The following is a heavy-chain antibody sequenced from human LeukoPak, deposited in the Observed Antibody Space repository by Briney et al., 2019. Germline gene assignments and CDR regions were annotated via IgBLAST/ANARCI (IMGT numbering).Heavy chain of an antibody. D-gene: IGHD3-22*01. J-gene: IGHJ4*02. CDR3: ARTYSSDTSGYYLDY. V-gene: IGHV5-51*01. CDR2: IFPGDSDT. CDR1: GYTFTSYW. Sequence: GESLKISCKGSGYTFTSYWIGWVRQMPGKGLEWMGIIFPGDSDTRYNPSFQGQVTISADESINTPYMQWSSLKASDTAMYYCARTYSSDTSGYYLDYWGQGTLVTVSS.